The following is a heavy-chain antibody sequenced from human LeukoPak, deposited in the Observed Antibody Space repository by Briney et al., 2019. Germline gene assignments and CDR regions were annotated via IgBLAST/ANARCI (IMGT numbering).Heavy chain of an antibody. V-gene: IGHV1-8*01. D-gene: IGHD4/OR15-4a*01. Sequence: ASVKVSCKASGYTFTSYDINWVRQATGQGLEWMGWMNPNSGNTGYAQKFQGRVTMTRNTSISTAYMELSSLRSEDTAVYYCARDRPYGGLNGFDYWGQGTLVTVSS. CDR3: ARDRPYGGLNGFDY. CDR2: MNPNSGNT. J-gene: IGHJ4*02. CDR1: GYTFTSYD.